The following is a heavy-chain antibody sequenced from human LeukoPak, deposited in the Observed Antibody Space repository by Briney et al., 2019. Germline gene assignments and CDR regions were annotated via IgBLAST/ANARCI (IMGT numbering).Heavy chain of an antibody. CDR1: GFTFSRHG. V-gene: IGHV3-23*01. CDR2: ISPSGDIK. D-gene: IGHD5-24*01. J-gene: IGHJ4*02. Sequence: PGGSLRRSCAASGFTFSRHGMNWVRQAPGKGLEWVSGISPSGDIKYYVDSVKGRFTVSRDNSKNTLYLQINSLRDEDTAVYYCAKDDAWLQYNDWDQGTLVTVSS. CDR3: AKDDAWLQYND.